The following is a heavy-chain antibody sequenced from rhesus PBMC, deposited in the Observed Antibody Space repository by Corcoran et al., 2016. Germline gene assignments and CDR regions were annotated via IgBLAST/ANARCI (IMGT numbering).Heavy chain of an antibody. J-gene: IGHJ4*01. CDR1: GGSISSSY. Sequence: QLQLQESGPGLVKPSEPLSVTCAVSGGSISSSYWSWVRQAPGKGLEWIGYIYGSGSSTNYNPSLKSRVTLSVDTSKNQLSLKLSSVTAADTAVYYCASGSGSYTYFDYWVQGVLVTVSS. D-gene: IGHD3-16*01. CDR2: IYGSGSST. V-gene: IGHV4-169*02. CDR3: ASGSGSYTYFDY.